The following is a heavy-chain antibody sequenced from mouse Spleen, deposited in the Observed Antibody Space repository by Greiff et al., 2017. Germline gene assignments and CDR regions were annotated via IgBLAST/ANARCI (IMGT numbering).Heavy chain of an antibody. J-gene: IGHJ4*01. V-gene: IGHV1-82*01. CDR1: GYAFSSSW. D-gene: IGHD2-14*01. CDR3: ARSRAYYRYDNAMDY. CDR2: IYPGDGDT. Sequence: QVQLQQSGPELVKPGASVKISCKASGYAFSSSWMNWVKQRPGKGLEWIGRIYPGDGDTNYNGKFKGKATLTADKSSSTAYMQLSSLTSEDSAVYCCARSRAYYRYDNAMDYWGQGTSVTVSS.